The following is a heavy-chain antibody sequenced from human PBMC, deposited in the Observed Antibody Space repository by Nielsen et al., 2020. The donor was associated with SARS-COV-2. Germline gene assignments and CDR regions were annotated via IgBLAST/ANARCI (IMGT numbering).Heavy chain of an antibody. V-gene: IGHV4-34*01. CDR2: INHSGGT. D-gene: IGHD6-19*01. CDR3: ARVGWLGTIYYYYGMDV. CDR1: GGSFSGYY. Sequence: SQTLSLTCAVYGGSFSGYYWSWIRQPPGKGLEWIGEINHSGGTNYNPSLKSRVTISVDTSKNQFSLKLSSVTAADTAVYYCARVGWLGTIYYYYGMDVWGQGTTVTVSS. J-gene: IGHJ6*02.